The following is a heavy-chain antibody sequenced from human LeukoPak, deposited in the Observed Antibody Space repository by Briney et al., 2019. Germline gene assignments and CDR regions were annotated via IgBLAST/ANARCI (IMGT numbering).Heavy chain of an antibody. V-gene: IGHV3-23*01. CDR2: ISGSGGST. J-gene: IGHJ4*02. Sequence: AGGSLRLSRAASGFTFSSYAMSWVRQAPGMGLEWVSGISGSGGSTYYADSVKGRFTISRDNSKNTLYLQMNSLRAEDTAVYYCAKAERYCSGGSCYPSFDSWGQGTLVTVSS. CDR1: GFTFSSYA. CDR3: AKAERYCSGGSCYPSFDS. D-gene: IGHD2-15*01.